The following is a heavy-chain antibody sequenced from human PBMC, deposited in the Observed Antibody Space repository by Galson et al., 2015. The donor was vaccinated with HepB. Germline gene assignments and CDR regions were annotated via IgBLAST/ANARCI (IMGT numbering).Heavy chain of an antibody. J-gene: IGHJ4*02. CDR1: GGTFSSYA. D-gene: IGHD3-16*02. V-gene: IGHV1-18*01. CDR3: ARDRDYRFDY. Sequence: SVKVSCKASGGTFSSYAISWVRQAPGHGLEWMGWISANSGNTNYAENFQGRVTLTRDTSTSTAYLDLRSLRSDDTATYYCARDRDYRFDYWGQGTLVTVSS. CDR2: ISANSGNT.